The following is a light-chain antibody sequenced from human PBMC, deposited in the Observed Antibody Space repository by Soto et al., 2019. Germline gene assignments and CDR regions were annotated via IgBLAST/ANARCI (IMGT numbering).Light chain of an antibody. CDR2: DAS. V-gene: IGKV1-5*01. CDR1: QSLSSW. CDR3: QQYNNYPRT. J-gene: IGKJ1*01. Sequence: DIQMTQSPSTLSASVGDRVSITCRASQSLSSWLAWYQQKPGRAPKLLVYDASSLESGVPSRFSGSGSGTEVTLTISSLQPDDFATYYCQQYNNYPRTFGQGTKVEIK.